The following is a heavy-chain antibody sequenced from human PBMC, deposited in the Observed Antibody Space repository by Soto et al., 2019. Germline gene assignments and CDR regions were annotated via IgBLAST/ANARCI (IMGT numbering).Heavy chain of an antibody. CDR2: IYNSGST. J-gene: IGHJ4*02. CDR1: GGSISSYY. CDR3: ARGYCSSSSCYSRVFDY. D-gene: IGHD2-15*01. Sequence: QVQLQESGPGLVKPSETLSLTCTVSGGSISSYYWSWIRQPPGKGLEWIGYIYNSGSTNYNPSLKSRVTISVDTSKKQFSLKLSSVTAADTAVYYCARGYCSSSSCYSRVFDYWGQGTLVTVSS. V-gene: IGHV4-59*01.